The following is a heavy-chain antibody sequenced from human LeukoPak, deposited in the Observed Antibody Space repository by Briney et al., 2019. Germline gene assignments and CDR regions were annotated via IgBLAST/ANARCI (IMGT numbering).Heavy chain of an antibody. Sequence: GASVKISCKASGFTFTSSAMQWVRQARGQRLEWIGWIVVGSGNTNYAQKFQERVTITRDMSTSTAYMELSSLRSEDTAVYYCAADPGGATTFDYWGQGTLVTVSS. CDR1: GFTFTSSA. D-gene: IGHD1-26*01. CDR3: AADPGGATTFDY. V-gene: IGHV1-58*02. J-gene: IGHJ4*02. CDR2: IVVGSGNT.